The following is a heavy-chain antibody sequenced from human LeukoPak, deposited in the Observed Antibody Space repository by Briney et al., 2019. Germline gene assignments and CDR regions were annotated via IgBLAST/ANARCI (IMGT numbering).Heavy chain of an antibody. J-gene: IGHJ4*02. V-gene: IGHV1-18*04. Sequence: ASVKVSCKASGYTFTSYGISWVRQAPGQGLEWMGWISAYNGNTNYAQKLQGRVTMTTDTSTSTAYMELRSLRSDDTAVYYCAKLWPAAEFFDYWDQGTLVTVSS. CDR3: AKLWPAAEFFDY. CDR1: GYTFTSYG. CDR2: ISAYNGNT. D-gene: IGHD2-21*01.